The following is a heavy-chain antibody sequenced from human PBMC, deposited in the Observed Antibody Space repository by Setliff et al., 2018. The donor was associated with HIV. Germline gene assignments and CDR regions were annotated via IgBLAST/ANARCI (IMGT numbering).Heavy chain of an antibody. J-gene: IGHJ4*02. CDR2: IYYSGST. CDR3: AIRGSSGWYVGGYFDY. Sequence: PSETLSLTCAVYGGSFSGYYWNWIRQPPGKGLEWIGSIYYSGSTYYNPSLKSRVTISVDKSKNQFSLRLSSVTAADTGVYYCAIRGSSGWYVGGYFDYWGQGTLVTVSS. D-gene: IGHD6-19*01. CDR1: GGSFSGYY. V-gene: IGHV4-34*01.